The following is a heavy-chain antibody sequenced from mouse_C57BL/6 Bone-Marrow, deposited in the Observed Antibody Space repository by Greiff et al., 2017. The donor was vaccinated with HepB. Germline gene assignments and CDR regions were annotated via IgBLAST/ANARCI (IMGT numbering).Heavy chain of an antibody. Sequence: VQLKESGGGLVQPKGSLKLSCAASGFSFNTYAMNWVRQAPGKGLEWVARIRSKSNNYATYYADSVKDRFTISRDDSESMLYPQMNNLKTEDTAMYYCVRHNYDGAWFAYWGQGTLVTVSA. CDR3: VRHNYDGAWFAY. J-gene: IGHJ3*01. CDR2: IRSKSNNYAT. V-gene: IGHV10-1*01. D-gene: IGHD2-4*01. CDR1: GFSFNTYA.